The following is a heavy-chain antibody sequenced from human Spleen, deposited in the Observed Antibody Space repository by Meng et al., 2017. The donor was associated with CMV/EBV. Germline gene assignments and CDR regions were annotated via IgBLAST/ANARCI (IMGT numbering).Heavy chain of an antibody. CDR3: AKDISGSYQLYYSDY. J-gene: IGHJ4*02. D-gene: IGHD1-26*01. V-gene: IGHV3-9*01. Sequence: GGSLRLSCAASGFTFDDYAMHWVRQAPGKGLEWVSGISWNSGSIGYADSVKGRFTISRDNAKNSLYLQMNSLRAEDTALYYCAKDISGSYQLYYSDYWGQGTLVTVSS. CDR1: GFTFDDYA. CDR2: ISWNSGSI.